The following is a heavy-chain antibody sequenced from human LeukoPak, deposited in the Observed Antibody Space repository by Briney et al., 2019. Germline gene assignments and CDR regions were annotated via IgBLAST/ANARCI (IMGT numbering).Heavy chain of an antibody. D-gene: IGHD4-17*01. J-gene: IGHJ6*02. CDR2: IYGGGNI. CDR1: GFTVSSNY. CDR3: AKCSDYGDYELLYYGMDV. Sequence: GGSLRLSCAASGFTVSSNYMNWVRQAPGKGLEWVSVIYGGGNIYYADSVKGRFTISRDNSKNTLYLQMNSLRAEDTAVYYCAKCSDYGDYELLYYGMDVWGQGTTVTVSS. V-gene: IGHV3-53*05.